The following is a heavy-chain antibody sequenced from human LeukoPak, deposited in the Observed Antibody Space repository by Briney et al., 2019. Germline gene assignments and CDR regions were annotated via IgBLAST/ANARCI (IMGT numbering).Heavy chain of an antibody. V-gene: IGHV4-39*07. CDR3: ARVLQEVAAPFDY. Sequence: PSETLSLTCTVSGGSISSRPYYWGWVRQPPGKGLEWIGTISYSGTTYYSPSLKSRVTISLDTSKNQFSLKLSSVTAADTAVYYCARVLQEVAAPFDYWGQGTLVTVSS. CDR1: GGSISSRPYY. D-gene: IGHD6-19*01. J-gene: IGHJ4*02. CDR2: ISYSGTT.